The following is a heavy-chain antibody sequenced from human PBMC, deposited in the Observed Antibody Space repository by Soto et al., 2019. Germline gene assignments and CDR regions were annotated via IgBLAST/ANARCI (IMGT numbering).Heavy chain of an antibody. J-gene: IGHJ4*02. CDR2: INHSGFT. V-gene: IGHV4-34*01. CDR1: CGSLRGHY. Sequence: SETLSLTCAVSCGSLRGHYWSWIRQSPEKGLEWIGEINHSGFTNYNPTLKSRVTISRDASKNQFSLRLSSMTAADSAVYFCARAAVKLGATLFDSWGQGTLVTVSS. D-gene: IGHD1-26*01. CDR3: ARAAVKLGATLFDS.